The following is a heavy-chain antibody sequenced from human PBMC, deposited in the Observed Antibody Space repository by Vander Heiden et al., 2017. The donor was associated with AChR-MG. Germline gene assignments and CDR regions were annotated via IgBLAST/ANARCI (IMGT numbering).Heavy chain of an antibody. CDR1: GFTFSSYG. V-gene: IGHV3-30*18. CDR3: AKDNSSGFDY. Sequence: QVQLVESGGGVVQPGRSLTPSSAASGFTFSSYGMHWVRQAPGKGLEWVAVISYDGSNKYYADSVKGRFTISRDNSKNTLYLQMNSLRDEDTAVYYCAKDNSSGFDYWGQGTLVTVSS. J-gene: IGHJ4*02. D-gene: IGHD6-19*01. CDR2: ISYDGSNK.